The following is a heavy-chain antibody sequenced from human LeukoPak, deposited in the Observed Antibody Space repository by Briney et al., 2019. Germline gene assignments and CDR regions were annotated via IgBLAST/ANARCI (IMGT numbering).Heavy chain of an antibody. J-gene: IGHJ4*02. CDR1: GFTFSSYA. CDR2: ISGSGGST. V-gene: IGHV3-23*01. D-gene: IGHD3-10*01. CDR3: AKEGLLWFGELLSLVDY. Sequence: GGSLRLSCAASGFTFSSYAMSWVRQAPGKGLEWVSAISGSGGSTYYADSAKGRFTISRDNSKNTLYLQMNSLRAEDTAVYYCAKEGLLWFGELLSLVDYWGQGTLVTVSS.